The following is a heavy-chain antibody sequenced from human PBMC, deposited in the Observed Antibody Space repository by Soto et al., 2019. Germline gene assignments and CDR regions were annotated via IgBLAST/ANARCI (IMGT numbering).Heavy chain of an antibody. CDR1: GGTFSSYA. CDR3: ARETNVVQSDAFDI. V-gene: IGHV1-69*19. D-gene: IGHD2-15*01. CDR2: IIPIFGTA. Sequence: QVQLVQSGAEVKKPGSSVKVSCKASGGTFSSYAISWVRQAPGQGLEWMGGIIPIFGTANYAQKIQGRVTITADESTSKASMELSSVRSEDKAVYYCARETNVVQSDAFDIWGQGTMVTVSS. J-gene: IGHJ3*02.